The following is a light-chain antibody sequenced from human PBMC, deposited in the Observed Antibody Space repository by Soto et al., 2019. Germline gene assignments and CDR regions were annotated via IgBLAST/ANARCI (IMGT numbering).Light chain of an antibody. J-gene: IGKJ3*01. CDR1: QDVETT. CDR2: GAS. CDR3: QQYQAYPFT. Sequence: DIRMTQFPSSVSASVGDSVIITCRASQDVETTLAWFQMRTGMAPKSLIYGASNLQGGVSPRFRGSGSKREFTLTIKGLKPEDVGTYYCQQYQAYPFTVGPGTKVEI. V-gene: IGKV1-16*01.